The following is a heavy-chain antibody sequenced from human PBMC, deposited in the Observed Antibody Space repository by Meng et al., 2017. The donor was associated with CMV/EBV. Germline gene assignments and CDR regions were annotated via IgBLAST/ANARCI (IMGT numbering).Heavy chain of an antibody. CDR3: SRHWFSAYDYYFDY. Sequence: GESLKISCTTSGFTFANYAMSWVRQTPGKGLEWVGFIRSNVYGGTADYAASVKGRFSVSRDDSKRIAYLQMSSLKTEDTAVYYCSRHWFSAYDYYFDYWGRGTLVTVSS. D-gene: IGHD5-12*01. J-gene: IGHJ4*02. V-gene: IGHV3-49*04. CDR2: IRSNVYGGTA. CDR1: GFTFANYA.